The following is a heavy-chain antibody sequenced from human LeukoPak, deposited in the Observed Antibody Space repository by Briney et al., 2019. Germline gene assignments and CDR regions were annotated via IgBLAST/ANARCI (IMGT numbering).Heavy chain of an antibody. J-gene: IGHJ1*01. V-gene: IGHV3-23*01. CDR3: ARDQGGGTKAEYFQH. D-gene: IGHD2-2*01. CDR1: GFTFSTNA. CDR2: ISGSGAST. Sequence: GGSLRLSCLTSGFTFSTNAMSWVRQAPGKGLEWISGISGSGASTYYADSVKGRFTISRDNSKNTLYLQMNSLRAEDTAVYYCARDQGGGTKAEYFQHWGQGTLVTVSS.